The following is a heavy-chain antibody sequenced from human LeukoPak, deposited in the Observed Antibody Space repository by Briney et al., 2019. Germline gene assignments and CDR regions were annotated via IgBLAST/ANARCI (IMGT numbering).Heavy chain of an antibody. CDR2: IYDSGST. CDR1: GDSIKSYY. Sequence: SGTLSLTCTVSGDSIKSYYWSWIRQPPGKGLEWIGYIYDSGSTNYNPSLKSRVTISLDTAKDQFSLRLSSVTAADTALYYCARVRWLNAYYHYYYMDVWGKGTTVTVSS. V-gene: IGHV4-59*01. D-gene: IGHD3-22*01. J-gene: IGHJ6*03. CDR3: ARVRWLNAYYHYYYMDV.